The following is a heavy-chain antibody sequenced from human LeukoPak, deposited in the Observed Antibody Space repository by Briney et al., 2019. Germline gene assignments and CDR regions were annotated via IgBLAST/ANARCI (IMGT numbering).Heavy chain of an antibody. D-gene: IGHD3-3*01. V-gene: IGHV4-59*01. J-gene: IGHJ6*03. CDR2: IDYRGTT. Sequence: PSETLSLTCTVSSDSITNYYWSWIRQPPGKGLEWIGHIDYRGTTNYHPSLRSRATISVDMSKNQFSLKLRSVTAADTAVYYCARDRVSIFGVIMGYMDVWGKGTTVTVSS. CDR3: ARDRVSIFGVIMGYMDV. CDR1: SDSITNYY.